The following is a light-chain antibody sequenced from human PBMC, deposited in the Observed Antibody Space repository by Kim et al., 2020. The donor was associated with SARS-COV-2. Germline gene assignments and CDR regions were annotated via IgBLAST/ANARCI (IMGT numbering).Light chain of an antibody. CDR2: ANS. CDR1: SSNLGAGYD. J-gene: IGLJ1*01. V-gene: IGLV1-40*01. Sequence: QSVLTQPPSVSGAPGQRVTISCTGSSSNLGAGYDVNWYQQLPGTVPKLLIYANSNRPSGVPGRFSGSKSGSSASLASTGLQAEDETDYYCQSYDSSLSGYVFGTGTKVTVL. CDR3: QSYDSSLSGYV.